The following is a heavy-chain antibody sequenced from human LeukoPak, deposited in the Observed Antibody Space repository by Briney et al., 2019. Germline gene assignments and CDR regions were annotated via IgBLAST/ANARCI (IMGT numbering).Heavy chain of an antibody. J-gene: IGHJ4*02. CDR2: INPNSGGT. V-gene: IGHV1-2*04. CDR1: GYTFTGYY. Sequence: ASVKVSCKASGYTFTGYYMHWVRQAPGQGLEWMGRINPNSGGTNYAQKFQGWVTMTRDTPISTAYMELSRLRSDDTAVYYCATQRNDYGDYFDYWGQGTLVTVSS. D-gene: IGHD4-17*01. CDR3: ATQRNDYGDYFDY.